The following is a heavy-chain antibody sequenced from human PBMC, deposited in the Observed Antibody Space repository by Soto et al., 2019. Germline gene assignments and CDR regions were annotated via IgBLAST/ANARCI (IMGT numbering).Heavy chain of an antibody. Sequence: GSLRLSCAASGFTFSSYAMSWVRQAPGKGLEWVSAISGSGGSTYYADSVKGRFTISRDNSKNTLYLQMNSLRAEDTAVYYCAKDGAFGDSLVRPYGMDVWGQGTTVTVSS. CDR3: AKDGAFGDSLVRPYGMDV. CDR1: GFTFSSYA. V-gene: IGHV3-23*01. D-gene: IGHD3-10*01. CDR2: ISGSGGST. J-gene: IGHJ6*02.